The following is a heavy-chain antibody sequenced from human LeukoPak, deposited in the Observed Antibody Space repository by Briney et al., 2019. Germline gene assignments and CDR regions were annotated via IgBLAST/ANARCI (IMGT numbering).Heavy chain of an antibody. CDR2: ISGDGGST. Sequence: GGSLRLSCAASGFTFDDYAMHWVRQTPGKGLEWVSLISGDGGSTYFADSVKGRFTVSRDNSKNSLYLQMNSLRPEDTALYYCAKVPSSASGWHRFDYWGQGTLVTVSS. CDR1: GFTFDDYA. CDR3: AKVPSSASGWHRFDY. V-gene: IGHV3-43*02. J-gene: IGHJ4*02. D-gene: IGHD6-19*01.